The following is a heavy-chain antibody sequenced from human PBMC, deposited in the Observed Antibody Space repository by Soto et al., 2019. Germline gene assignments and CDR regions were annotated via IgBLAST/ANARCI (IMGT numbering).Heavy chain of an antibody. J-gene: IGHJ4*02. CDR2: IYYSGST. D-gene: IGHD6-13*01. V-gene: IGHV4-39*01. CDR1: GGSIISSSYY. CDR3: ATAGGIAAPYYFDY. Sequence: SETLSLTCTVSGGSIISSSYYWVWIRQPPGKGLEWIGSIYYSGSTYYNPSLKSRVTISVDTSKNQFSLKLSSVTAADTAVYYCATAGGIAAPYYFDYWGQGTLVTVSS.